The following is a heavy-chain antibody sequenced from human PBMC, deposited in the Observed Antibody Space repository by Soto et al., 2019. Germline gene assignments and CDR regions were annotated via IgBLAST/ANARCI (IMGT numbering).Heavy chain of an antibody. V-gene: IGHV3-48*01. CDR1: GFTFSSYS. D-gene: IGHD4-17*01. CDR2: ISSSSSTI. Sequence: EVQLVESGGGLVQPGGSLRLSCAASGFTFSSYSMNWVRQAPGKGLEWVSYISSSSSTIYYADSVKGRFTISRDNAKNSLYLQMNSLRAEDTAVYYCARDYGDYVHYYGMDVWGQGTTVTVS. J-gene: IGHJ6*02. CDR3: ARDYGDYVHYYGMDV.